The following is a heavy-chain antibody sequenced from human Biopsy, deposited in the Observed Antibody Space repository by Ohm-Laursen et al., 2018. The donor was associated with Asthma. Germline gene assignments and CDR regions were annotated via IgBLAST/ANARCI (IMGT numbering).Heavy chain of an antibody. V-gene: IGHV1-69*13. Sequence: ASVKVSCKSLGGTFNTFVIGWVRQAPGQGLEGMGGINPAFGTTTYPQKFQDRVTITADDSTSTVYMELSSLRSEDTAVYYCARKAGSCISRTCYSLDFWGQGTLVTVSS. J-gene: IGHJ4*02. CDR3: ARKAGSCISRTCYSLDF. D-gene: IGHD2-2*01. CDR1: GGTFNTFV. CDR2: INPAFGTT.